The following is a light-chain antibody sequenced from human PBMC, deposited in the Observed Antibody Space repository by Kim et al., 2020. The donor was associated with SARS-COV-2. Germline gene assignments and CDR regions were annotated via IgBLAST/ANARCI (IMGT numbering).Light chain of an antibody. J-gene: IGKJ1*01. CDR2: DAS. Sequence: DIVMTQSPATLSVSPGETATLSCRASESIGSNLAWYQQKPGQAPRLLMYDASTRAAGVPARFSGTGSGTEFTLTVSSLQPEDFAVYYCQQCNHWPPRAFGQGTKVEVK. CDR3: QQCNHWPPRA. V-gene: IGKV3-15*01. CDR1: ESIGSN.